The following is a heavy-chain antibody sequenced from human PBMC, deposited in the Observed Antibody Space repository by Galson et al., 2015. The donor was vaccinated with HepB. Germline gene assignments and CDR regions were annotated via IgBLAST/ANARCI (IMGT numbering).Heavy chain of an antibody. CDR3: AKEIGRGGGSLGYLQH. J-gene: IGHJ1*01. Sequence: SLRLSCAASGFTFSGYGMHWVRQAPGKGLESVAVISYDGSNKYYADSVKGRFTISRDNSKNTLYLQMNSLRADDTTVYYCAKEIGRGGGSLGYLQHWGQGTLVTVSS. CDR1: GFTFSGYG. CDR2: ISYDGSNK. D-gene: IGHD4-23*01. V-gene: IGHV3-30*18.